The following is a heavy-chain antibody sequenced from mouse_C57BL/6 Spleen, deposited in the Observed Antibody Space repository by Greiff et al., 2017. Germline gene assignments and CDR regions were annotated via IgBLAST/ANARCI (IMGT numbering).Heavy chain of an antibody. CDR3: ARDHGYYEGYFDV. D-gene: IGHD2-3*01. Sequence: EVKLQESGPGLVKPSQSLSLTCSVTGYSITSGYYWNWIRQFPGNKLEWMGYISYDGSNNYNPSLKNRISITRDTSKNQFFLKLNSVTTEDTATYYCARDHGYYEGYFDVWGTGTTVTVSS. J-gene: IGHJ1*03. V-gene: IGHV3-6*01. CDR2: ISYDGSN. CDR1: GYSITSGYY.